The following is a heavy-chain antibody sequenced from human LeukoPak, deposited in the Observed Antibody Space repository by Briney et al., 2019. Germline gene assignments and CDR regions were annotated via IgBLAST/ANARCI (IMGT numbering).Heavy chain of an antibody. CDR3: AIIASAGTFDY. D-gene: IGHD6-13*01. CDR1: GYTLTEIA. Sequence: ASVKLSCKVSGYTLTEIAIHWGRQAPGHGLESMGGFDPQDRETVYAQKFQGRVTMTEDTSTDTAFMDLSGLRSEDTALYYCAIIASAGTFDYWGQGALVTVSS. J-gene: IGHJ4*02. V-gene: IGHV1-24*01. CDR2: FDPQDRET.